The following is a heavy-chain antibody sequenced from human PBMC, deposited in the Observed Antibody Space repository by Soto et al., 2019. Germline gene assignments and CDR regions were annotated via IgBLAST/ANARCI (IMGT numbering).Heavy chain of an antibody. CDR2: IYANGNS. V-gene: IGHV4-31*03. J-gene: IGHJ4*02. D-gene: IGHD3-22*01. CDR1: RGSISSGGFY. CDR3: ARDGITIGYYLDH. Sequence: LSLTCTVSRGSISSGGFYWSWIRQSPGKGLEWIGFIYANGNSYYNPSLKRRANISLDPSKNQFSLKISAVTVADTAVYYCARDGITIGYYLDHWGQGTQGTVYS.